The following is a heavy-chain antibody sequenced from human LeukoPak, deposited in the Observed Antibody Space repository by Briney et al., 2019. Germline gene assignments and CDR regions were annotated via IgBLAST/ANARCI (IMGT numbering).Heavy chain of an antibody. CDR1: GYTFTSYY. Sequence: ASVKVSCKASGYTFTSYYMHWVRQAPGQGLEWMGIINPSGGSTSYAQKFQDRVTMTRDTSTSTVYMELSSLRSEDTAVYYCARVSGGYDSSGQDFDYWGQGTLVTVSS. CDR3: ARVSGGYDSSGQDFDY. D-gene: IGHD3-22*01. V-gene: IGHV1-46*01. CDR2: INPSGGST. J-gene: IGHJ4*02.